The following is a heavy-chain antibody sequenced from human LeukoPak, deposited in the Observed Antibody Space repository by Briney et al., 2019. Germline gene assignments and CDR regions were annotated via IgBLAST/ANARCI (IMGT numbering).Heavy chain of an antibody. D-gene: IGHD5-18*01. CDR2: ITWNGGST. Sequence: GGSLRLSCAASGFTFSSYVMHWVRQAPGKGLEWVSSITWNGGSTAYADSVKGRFTISRDNAKNSLYLQLNSLRAEDTALYYCARTSKNSYGCSDYWGQGTLVTVSS. J-gene: IGHJ4*02. V-gene: IGHV3-20*04. CDR1: GFTFSSYV. CDR3: ARTSKNSYGCSDY.